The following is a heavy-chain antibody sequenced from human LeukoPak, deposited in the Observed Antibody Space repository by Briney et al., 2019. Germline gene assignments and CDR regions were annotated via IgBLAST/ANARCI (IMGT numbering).Heavy chain of an antibody. Sequence: PGESLKISCKGSGYSFTSYWIGWVRQAPGQGLEWMGWINPNSGGTNYAQKFQGWVTMTRDTSISTAYMELSRLRSDDTAVYYCARDPSGFGELKDWGQGTLVTVSS. J-gene: IGHJ4*02. CDR3: ARDPSGFGELKD. V-gene: IGHV1-2*04. CDR2: INPNSGGT. CDR1: GYSFTSYW. D-gene: IGHD3-10*01.